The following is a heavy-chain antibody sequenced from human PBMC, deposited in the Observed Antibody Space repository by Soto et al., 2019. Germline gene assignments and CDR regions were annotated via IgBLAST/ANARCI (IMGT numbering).Heavy chain of an antibody. CDR1: GFTFFNYW. CDR2: INGDGSSS. CDR3: ARDYRNLGFDY. J-gene: IGHJ4*02. Sequence: EVQLVESGGGLVQPGGSPRLSCAASGFTFFNYWMHWVRQAPGKGLVWVSRINGDGSSSTYADSVKGRFTISRDNAKNTLYLQMNSLRAEDRAVYFCARDYRNLGFDYWGQGALVTVSS. D-gene: IGHD7-27*01. V-gene: IGHV3-74*03.